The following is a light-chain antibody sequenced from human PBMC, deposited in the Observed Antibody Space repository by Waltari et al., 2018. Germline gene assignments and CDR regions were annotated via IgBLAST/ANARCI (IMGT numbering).Light chain of an antibody. CDR1: SDINVGTYR. CDR2: YKSDSDK. V-gene: IGLV5-45*03. CDR3: LIWHSSAWV. Sequence: QAVLTQPSSLSASPGASASLPCTLRSDINVGTYRITWYQQKPGSPPQYLLKYKSDSDKQQGSGVPSRFSGSKDASANAGILLISGLQSEDEADYYCLIWHSSAWVFGGGTKLTVL. J-gene: IGLJ3*02.